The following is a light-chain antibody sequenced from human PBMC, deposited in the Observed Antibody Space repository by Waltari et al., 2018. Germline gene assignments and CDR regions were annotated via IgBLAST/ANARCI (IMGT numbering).Light chain of an antibody. J-gene: IGKJ3*01. CDR3: QHSYSTPLFT. CDR1: QSISSY. CDR2: DAS. Sequence: DIQMTQSPSSLSASVGDRVTITCRASQSISSYLNWYQQKPGKAPKLLIYDASSLQSGVPSRFSGSGSETDFTLTISSLQPEDFATYYCQHSYSTPLFTFGPGTKVDIK. V-gene: IGKV1-39*01.